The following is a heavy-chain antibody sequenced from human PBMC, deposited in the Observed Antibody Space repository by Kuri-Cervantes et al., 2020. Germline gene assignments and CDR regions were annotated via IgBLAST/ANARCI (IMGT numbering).Heavy chain of an antibody. Sequence: SVKVSCKASGGTFSSYAISWVRQAPGQGLEWMGGIIPIFGTANYAQKFQGRVTITADESTSTAYMELSSLRSEDTAVYYCARHIVATTHFDLWGQGTLVTVSS. CDR2: IIPIFGTA. J-gene: IGHJ4*02. CDR3: ARHIVATTHFDL. CDR1: GGTFSSYA. V-gene: IGHV1-69*13. D-gene: IGHD5-12*01.